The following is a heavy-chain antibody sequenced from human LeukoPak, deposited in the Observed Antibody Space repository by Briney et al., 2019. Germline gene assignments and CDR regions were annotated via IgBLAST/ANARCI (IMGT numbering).Heavy chain of an antibody. Sequence: PGGSLRLSCAASGFTFSNARMSWVRQAPGKGLEWVGRIKSKIDGGTTDYAAPVKGRFTFSRDDSKNTLYLQMNSLKTEDTAMYYCTIGGYSGLGPSTFDYWGQGTLVTVSS. V-gene: IGHV3-15*01. D-gene: IGHD5-12*01. J-gene: IGHJ4*02. CDR1: GFTFSNAR. CDR3: TIGGYSGLGPSTFDY. CDR2: IKSKIDGGTT.